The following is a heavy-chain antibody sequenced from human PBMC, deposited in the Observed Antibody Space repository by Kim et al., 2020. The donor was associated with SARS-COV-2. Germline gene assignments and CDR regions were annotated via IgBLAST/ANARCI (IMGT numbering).Heavy chain of an antibody. Sequence: ASVKVSCKTSGYFFTRDSIHWVRQAPGQGLEWMGGIDCGNGNTIYSQKFQGRVTFTTDTSASTAYMELSFLRSEDSAVDYCLGGFYFDYWGQGTLVTVSS. V-gene: IGHV1-3*01. CDR3: LGGFYFDY. J-gene: IGHJ4*02. D-gene: IGHD3-16*01. CDR1: GYFFTRDS. CDR2: IDCGNGNT.